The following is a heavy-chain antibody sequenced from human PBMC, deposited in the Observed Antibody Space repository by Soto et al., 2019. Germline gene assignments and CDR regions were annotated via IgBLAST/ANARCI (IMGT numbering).Heavy chain of an antibody. V-gene: IGHV3-23*01. D-gene: IGHD6-13*01. J-gene: IGHJ5*02. CDR1: GFTFSSYA. Sequence: GGSLRLSCAASGFTFSSYAMSWVRQAPGKGLEWVSAISGSGGSTYYADSVKGRFTISRDNSKNTLYLQMNSLRAEDTAVYYCAKGGVAAAGTRRNWFDPWGQGTLVTVSS. CDR2: ISGSGGST. CDR3: AKGGVAAAGTRRNWFDP.